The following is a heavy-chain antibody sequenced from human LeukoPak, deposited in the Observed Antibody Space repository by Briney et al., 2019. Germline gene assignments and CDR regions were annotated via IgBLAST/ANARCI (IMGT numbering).Heavy chain of an antibody. J-gene: IGHJ3*02. CDR3: ARAGLLWFGADI. CDR1: GFTFSSYA. CDR2: ISYDGSNK. Sequence: GRSLRLSCAASGFTFSSYAMHWVRQAPGKGLEWVAVISYDGSNKYYADSVKGRFTISRDNSKNTLYLQMNSLRAEDTAVYYCARAGLLWFGADIWGQGTMVIVSS. V-gene: IGHV3-30-3*01. D-gene: IGHD3-10*01.